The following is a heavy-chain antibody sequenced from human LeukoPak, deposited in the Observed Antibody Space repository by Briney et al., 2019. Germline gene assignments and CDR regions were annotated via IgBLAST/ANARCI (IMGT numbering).Heavy chain of an antibody. Sequence: GGSLRLSCAASGFTFSSYGMHWVRQAPGKGLEWVAVISYDGSNKYYADSVKGRFTISRDNSKNTLYLQMNSLRAEDTAVYYCAKDQSAYGEPNWFDPWGQEPWSPSPQ. CDR3: AKDQSAYGEPNWFDP. D-gene: IGHD1-14*01. V-gene: IGHV3-30*18. CDR1: GFTFSSYG. CDR2: ISYDGSNK. J-gene: IGHJ5*02.